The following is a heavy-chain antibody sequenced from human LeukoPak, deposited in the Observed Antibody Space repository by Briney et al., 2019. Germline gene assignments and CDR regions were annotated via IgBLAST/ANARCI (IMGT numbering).Heavy chain of an antibody. J-gene: IGHJ3*02. V-gene: IGHV4-39*01. D-gene: IGHD4-23*01. CDR3: ARSNGGRWSDAFDI. CDR2: IYYSGST. Sequence: SETLSLTCTVSGGSISSSSYYWGWIRQPPGKGLEWIGSIYYSGSTYYNPSLKSRVTISVDTSKNQFSLKLSSVPAADTAVYYCARSNGGRWSDAFDIWGQGTMVTVSS. CDR1: GGSISSSSYY.